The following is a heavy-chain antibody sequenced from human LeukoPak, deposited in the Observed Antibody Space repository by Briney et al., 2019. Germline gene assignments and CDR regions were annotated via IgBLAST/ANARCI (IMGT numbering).Heavy chain of an antibody. Sequence: GGSLRLSCAASGFTFSSYWMSWVRQAPGKGLEWVANIKQDGSEKYYVDSVKGRFTISRDNAKNSLYLQMNSLRAEDTAVYYCARLLVVRGYYFDYWGQGTLVTVSS. CDR1: GFTFSSYW. CDR3: ARLLVVRGYYFDY. J-gene: IGHJ4*02. V-gene: IGHV3-7*03. D-gene: IGHD3-10*01. CDR2: IKQDGSEK.